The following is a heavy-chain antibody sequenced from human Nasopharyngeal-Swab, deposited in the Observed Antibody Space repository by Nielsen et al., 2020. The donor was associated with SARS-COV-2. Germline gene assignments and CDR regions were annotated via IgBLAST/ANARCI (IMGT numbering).Heavy chain of an antibody. Sequence: GGSLRLSCAASGFTFSSYSMNWVRQAPGKGLEWVSSISSSSSYTYYADSVKGRFTISRDNSKNTLYLQMNSLRAEDTALYYCAKASRAATGFDYWGQESLVTVSS. CDR1: GFTFSSYS. D-gene: IGHD6-13*01. J-gene: IGHJ4*02. CDR2: ISSSSSYT. CDR3: AKASRAATGFDY. V-gene: IGHV3-21*04.